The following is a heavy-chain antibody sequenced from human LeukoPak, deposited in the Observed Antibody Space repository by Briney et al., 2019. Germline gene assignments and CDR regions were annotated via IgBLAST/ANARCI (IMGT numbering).Heavy chain of an antibody. CDR1: GFTFSTYT. Sequence: GGSLRLSCVVSGFTFSTYTMSWVRQAPGKGLEWVSSISSSSSQIYYADSVKGRFTISRDNSKNTLYLQMNSLRAEDTAVYYCARAGGSYYFDYWGQGTLVTVSS. D-gene: IGHD1-26*01. CDR2: ISSSSSQI. J-gene: IGHJ4*02. V-gene: IGHV3-21*04. CDR3: ARAGGSYYFDY.